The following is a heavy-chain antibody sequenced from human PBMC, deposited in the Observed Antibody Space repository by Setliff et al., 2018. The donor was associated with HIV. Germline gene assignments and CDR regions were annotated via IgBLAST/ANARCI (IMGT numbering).Heavy chain of an antibody. J-gene: IGHJ4*02. CDR3: VRERDDLTGYYQDY. D-gene: IGHD3-9*01. CDR2: IYHSGNT. V-gene: IGHV4-38-2*02. CDR1: GYSISSGYY. Sequence: SETLSLTCAVSGYSISSGYYWGWIRQPPGKGLEWIGSIYHSGNTYYNPSLKSRVTISVDTSKNQFSLKLSSVTAADTAVYYCVRERDDLTGYYQDYWGQGTLVTVSS.